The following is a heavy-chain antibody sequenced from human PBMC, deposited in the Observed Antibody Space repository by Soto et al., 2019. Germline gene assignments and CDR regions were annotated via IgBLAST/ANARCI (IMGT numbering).Heavy chain of an antibody. CDR2: IYYSGST. Sequence: SETLSLTCTVSGGSISSYYWSWIRQPPGKGLEWIGYIYYSGSTNYNPPLKSRVTISVDTSKNQFSLKLSSVTAADTAVYYCARGLGWLFPRPDYYYYMDVWGKGTTVTVSS. CDR1: GGSISSYY. J-gene: IGHJ6*03. CDR3: ARGLGWLFPRPDYYYYMDV. D-gene: IGHD3-9*01. V-gene: IGHV4-59*01.